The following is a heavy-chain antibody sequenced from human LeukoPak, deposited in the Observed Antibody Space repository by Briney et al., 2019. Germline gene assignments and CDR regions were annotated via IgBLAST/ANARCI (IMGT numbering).Heavy chain of an antibody. CDR3: ARDQLAVAGLFDY. CDR1: GFTFSSYA. V-gene: IGHV3-30*04. Sequence: GRSLRLSCAASGFTFSSYAMHWVRQTPGKGLEWVAVISSEGSNKYYADSVKGRFTISRDNSKNTLYVQMNSLRAKDTALYFCARDQLAVAGLFDYWGQGTLVTVSS. CDR2: ISSEGSNK. J-gene: IGHJ4*02. D-gene: IGHD6-19*01.